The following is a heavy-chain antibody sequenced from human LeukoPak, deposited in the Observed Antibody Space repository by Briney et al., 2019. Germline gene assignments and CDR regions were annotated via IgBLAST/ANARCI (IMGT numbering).Heavy chain of an antibody. J-gene: IGHJ5*02. CDR1: GGSISSYY. CDR2: IYYSGST. Sequence: SETLSLTCTVSGGSISSYYWSWIRQPPGKGLEWIGCIYYSGSTNYNPSLKSRVTISVDTSKNQFSLKLSSVTAADTAVYYCAREEFSPGPWFDPWGQGTLVTVSS. V-gene: IGHV4-59*12. D-gene: IGHD3-10*01. CDR3: AREEFSPGPWFDP.